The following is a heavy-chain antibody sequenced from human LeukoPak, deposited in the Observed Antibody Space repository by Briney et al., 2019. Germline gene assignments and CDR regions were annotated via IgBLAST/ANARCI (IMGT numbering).Heavy chain of an antibody. V-gene: IGHV1-8*01. CDR2: MNPNSDNT. CDR3: ARLPGDSGSYQNPMWEDY. D-gene: IGHD1-26*01. Sequence: KPGASVKVSCKASGYTFTSYDINWVRQATGQGLEWMGWMNPNSDNTGYAQKFQGRVTMTRNTSISTAYMEMSSLRSEDTAVYYCARLPGDSGSYQNPMWEDYWGQGTLVTVSS. CDR1: GYTFTSYD. J-gene: IGHJ4*02.